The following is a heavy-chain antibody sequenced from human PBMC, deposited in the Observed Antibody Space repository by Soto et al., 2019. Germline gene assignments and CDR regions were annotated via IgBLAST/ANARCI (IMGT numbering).Heavy chain of an antibody. CDR3: ARECPDAFRSSWHFDY. Sequence: QVQLVESGGGVVQPGGSLRLSCAASGFSFSNFPMHWFRQAPGKGLEWVAVMSFDGITTYYSDSVKGRFTVSRDNSQNTLYLRVNSLRDEDTAVYFCARECPDAFRSSWHFDYWGEGTLFTVSS. CDR1: GFSFSNFP. J-gene: IGHJ4*02. CDR2: MSFDGITT. D-gene: IGHD3-3*01. V-gene: IGHV3-30-3*01.